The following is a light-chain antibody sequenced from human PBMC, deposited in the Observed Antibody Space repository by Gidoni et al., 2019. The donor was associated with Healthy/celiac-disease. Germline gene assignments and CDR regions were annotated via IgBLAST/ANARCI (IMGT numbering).Light chain of an antibody. J-gene: IGKJ4*01. CDR1: QGISSY. CDR2: AAS. V-gene: IGKV1-9*01. Sequence: DIQLTQSPSFLSASVGDRVTIPCLASQGISSYLAWYQQKPGKAPKLLIYAASTLQSGVPSRFSGSGSGTEFTLTISSLPPEDFATYYCQQLNSYPLTFXGXTKVEIK. CDR3: QQLNSYPLT.